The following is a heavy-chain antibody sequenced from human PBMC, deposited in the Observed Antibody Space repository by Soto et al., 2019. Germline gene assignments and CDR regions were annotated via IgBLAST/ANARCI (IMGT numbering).Heavy chain of an antibody. CDR1: GFTFNNYS. CDR3: AKDRALENQTPYGMDV. V-gene: IGHV3-23*01. J-gene: IGHJ6*02. D-gene: IGHD3-10*01. CDR2: INRGGGP. Sequence: EVRLLESGGGLVQPGGSLTLSCATSGFTFNNYSMSWVRQAPGKGLEWVSSINRGGGPYYADSVKGRFTISRDNSKNRVYLQMDGLRVEDTAVYYCAKDRALENQTPYGMDVWGQGTTVTV.